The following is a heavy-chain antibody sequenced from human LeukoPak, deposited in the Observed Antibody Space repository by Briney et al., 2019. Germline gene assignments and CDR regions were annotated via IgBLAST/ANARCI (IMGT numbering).Heavy chain of an antibody. D-gene: IGHD2-2*01. J-gene: IGHJ4*02. CDR1: GFTFSSYS. V-gene: IGHV3-21*01. Sequence: PGGSLRLSCAASGFTFSSYSMNWVRQAPGKGLEWVSSISSSSSYIYYADSVKGRFTISRDNAKNSPYLQMNSLRAEDTAVYYCASRYCSSTSCYSAYWGQGTLVTVSS. CDR3: ASRYCSSTSCYSAY. CDR2: ISSSSSYI.